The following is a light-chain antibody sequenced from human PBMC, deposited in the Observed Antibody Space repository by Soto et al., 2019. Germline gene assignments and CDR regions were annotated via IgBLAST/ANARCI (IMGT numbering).Light chain of an antibody. CDR2: DAS. V-gene: IGKV3-11*01. J-gene: IGKJ4*01. CDR1: QSVINS. Sequence: EIVLTQSPATLSLSPGEIATLYCRASQSVINSLAWYQLRPGQAPRLLIYDASNRATGIPARFSGSGSGTDFTLTISSLEPEDFAIYYCQQRSNWPLTFGGGTKVDI. CDR3: QQRSNWPLT.